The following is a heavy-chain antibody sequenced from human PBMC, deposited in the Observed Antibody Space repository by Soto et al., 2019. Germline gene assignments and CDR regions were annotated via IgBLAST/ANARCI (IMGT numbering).Heavy chain of an antibody. D-gene: IGHD3-22*01. CDR2: IDPSGSQT. V-gene: IGHV5-10-1*01. CDR1: GYSFAGYW. Sequence: GESLKISCKGSGYSFAGYWITWVRQKPGKGLEWMGRIDPSGSQTYYSPSFRGHVTISATKSITTVFLQWSSLRASDTAMYYCARQIYDSDTGPNFQYYFDSWGQGTPVTVSS. J-gene: IGHJ4*02. CDR3: ARQIYDSDTGPNFQYYFDS.